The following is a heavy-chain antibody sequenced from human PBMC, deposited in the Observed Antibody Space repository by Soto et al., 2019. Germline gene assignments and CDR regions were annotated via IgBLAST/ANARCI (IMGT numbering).Heavy chain of an antibody. D-gene: IGHD6-19*01. V-gene: IGHV3-33*01. CDR2: IWYDGSNK. CDR3: GREEYSCGTGCLEH. Sequence: QVQLVESGGGVVQPGRSLRLSCAASGFTFSSYGMHWVRQAPGKGLGWVAVIWYDGSNKHYADSVKGRFTISRDNSKNTLYLRMSSLRVEDSDGEYGGREEYSCGTGCLEHWGQGTLVTVSS. J-gene: IGHJ1*01. CDR1: GFTFSSYG.